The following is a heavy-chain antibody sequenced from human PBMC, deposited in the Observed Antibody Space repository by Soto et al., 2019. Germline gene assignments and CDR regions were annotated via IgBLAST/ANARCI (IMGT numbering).Heavy chain of an antibody. D-gene: IGHD6-25*01. CDR3: AAASNSTWYNWVDR. CDR1: GGNFSSNG. V-gene: IGHV1-69*01. J-gene: IGHJ5*02. Sequence: QVQLVQSGAEVKKPGSSVKVSCKAPGGNFSSNGIRWVRQAPGQGLEFMGGIIPTFGTTNYAHKFRGSVTITADDHKDTSYMELSSLKSDDTSLYYCAAASNSTWYNWVDRWCQGTLVTVSS. CDR2: IIPTFGTT.